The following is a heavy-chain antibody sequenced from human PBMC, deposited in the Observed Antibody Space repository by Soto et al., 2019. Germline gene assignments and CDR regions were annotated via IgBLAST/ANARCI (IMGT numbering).Heavy chain of an antibody. CDR3: ARVGAASRNYYYYGVDV. V-gene: IGHV4-59*01. D-gene: IGHD1-26*01. J-gene: IGHJ6*02. CDR2: IYYSGST. CDR1: GDSMSLYY. Sequence: SLTCSVSGDSMSLYYWAWIRQRPGTGLEWVGYIYYSGSTHYNPSLKSRATISLDTSKKQFFLRLNSVTAADTAMYYCARVGAASRNYYYYGVDVWGQGTTVTVSS.